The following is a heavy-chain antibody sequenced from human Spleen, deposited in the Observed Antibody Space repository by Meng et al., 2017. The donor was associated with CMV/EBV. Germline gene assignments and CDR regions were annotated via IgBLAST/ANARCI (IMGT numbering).Heavy chain of an antibody. J-gene: IGHJ4*02. D-gene: IGHD6-6*01. CDR1: GFTFSNYS. V-gene: IGHV3-21*01. CDR3: ARAGIPYSSSSLTGY. Sequence: GESLKISCAASGFTFSNYSMNWVRQAPGKGLEWVSSISTSSAYIYYADSVKGRFTISRDNSKNTLYLQMNSLRAEDTAVYYCARAGIPYSSSSLTGYWGQGTLVTVSS. CDR2: ISTSSAYI.